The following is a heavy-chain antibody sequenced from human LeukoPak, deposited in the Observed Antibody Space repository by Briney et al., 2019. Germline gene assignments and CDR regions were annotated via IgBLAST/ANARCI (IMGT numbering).Heavy chain of an antibody. CDR2: IYYSGST. Sequence: SETLSLTCTVSGGSISSSSSYWGWIRQPPGRGLEWIGSIYYSGSTYYNPSLKSRVTISVDTSKNQFSLKLSSVTAADTAVYYCARVFRLTQYSGSYYYFDYWGQGTLVTVSS. D-gene: IGHD1-26*01. CDR1: GGSISSSSSY. J-gene: IGHJ4*02. V-gene: IGHV4-39*01. CDR3: ARVFRLTQYSGSYYYFDY.